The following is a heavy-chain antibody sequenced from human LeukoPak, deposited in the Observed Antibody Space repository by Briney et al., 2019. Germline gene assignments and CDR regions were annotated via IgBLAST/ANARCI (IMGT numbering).Heavy chain of an antibody. CDR1: GYSISSGYY. D-gene: IGHD2-2*01. Sequence: SETLSLTCTVSGYSISSGYYWGWIRQPPGKGLEWIGSIYHSGSTYYNPSLKSRVTISVDTSKNQFSLKLSSVTAADTAVYYCARHSGIVVVPAADFDYWGQGTLVTVSS. V-gene: IGHV4-38-2*02. J-gene: IGHJ4*02. CDR3: ARHSGIVVVPAADFDY. CDR2: IYHSGST.